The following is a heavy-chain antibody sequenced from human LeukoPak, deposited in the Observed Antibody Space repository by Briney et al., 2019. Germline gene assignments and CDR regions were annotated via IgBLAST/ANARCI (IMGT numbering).Heavy chain of an antibody. Sequence: PSQTLSLTCVVSGDSISSGAYSWSWIRQPPGKGLEWIGYIFHTGSTFYNPSLKSRVTISVDNSKNQFSLRLSSVTAADTAVYYCARELWFGIAPGSWLDPWGQGALVTVSS. J-gene: IGHJ5*02. CDR1: GDSISSGAYS. V-gene: IGHV4-30-2*01. D-gene: IGHD2-21*01. CDR2: IFHTGST. CDR3: ARELWFGIAPGSWLDP.